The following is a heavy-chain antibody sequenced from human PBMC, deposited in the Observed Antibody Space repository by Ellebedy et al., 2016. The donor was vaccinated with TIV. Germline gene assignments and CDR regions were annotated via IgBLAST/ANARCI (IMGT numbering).Heavy chain of an antibody. Sequence: GESLKISCAASGFTFSTYAMSWVRQAPGKGLEWVSSIIDSGGVTYYADPVKGRFAISRDNSKNTLYLQRNSLRADDTAVYYCATTNWVYFDYWGQGALVTVSS. CDR3: ATTNWVYFDY. D-gene: IGHD7-27*01. CDR1: GFTFSTYA. J-gene: IGHJ4*02. V-gene: IGHV3-23*01. CDR2: IIDSGGVT.